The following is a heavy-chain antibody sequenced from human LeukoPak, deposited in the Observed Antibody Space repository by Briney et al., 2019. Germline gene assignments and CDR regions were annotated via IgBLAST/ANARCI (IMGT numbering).Heavy chain of an antibody. V-gene: IGHV3-23*01. D-gene: IGHD4-11*01. CDR3: AKVFVTALTTSAFDV. J-gene: IGHJ3*01. CDR1: GFTFSSYA. Sequence: GGSLRLSCAASGFTFSSYAMSWVGRAPGKGLEGVSAIIGGGGSTYSADSVKGRFTISRDNSKNTLYLQMNSLRAEDTAVYYCAKVFVTALTTSAFDVWGQGTMVTVSS. CDR2: IIGGGGST.